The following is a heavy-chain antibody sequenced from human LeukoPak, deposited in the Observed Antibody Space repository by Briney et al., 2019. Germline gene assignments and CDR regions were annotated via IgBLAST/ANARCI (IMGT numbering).Heavy chain of an antibody. D-gene: IGHD6-19*01. CDR3: AREGGHSSGWCIDY. J-gene: IGHJ4*02. CDR1: GGSISIYY. CDR2: IYMSGST. V-gene: IGHV4-4*07. Sequence: SETLSLTCTVSGGSISIYYWSWIRQPAGKGLEWIGRIYMSGSTNYSPSLKSRVTMSVDTSKNQFSLKLSSVTAADTAVYYCAREGGHSSGWCIDYWGQGTLVTVSS.